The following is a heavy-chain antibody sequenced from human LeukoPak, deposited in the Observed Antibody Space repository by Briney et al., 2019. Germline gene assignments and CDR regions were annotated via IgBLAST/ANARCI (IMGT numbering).Heavy chain of an antibody. CDR2: ISSSSSYI. V-gene: IGHV3-21*01. CDR1: GVTFSGYS. Sequence: GGSLRLFCAASGVTFSGYSMNWVRQAPGKGLEWVSSISSSSSYIYYADSVKGRFTISRDNAKNSLYLQMNSLRAEDTAVYYCARLGFGELFIDYWGQGTLVTVSS. J-gene: IGHJ4*02. CDR3: ARLGFGELFIDY. D-gene: IGHD3-10*01.